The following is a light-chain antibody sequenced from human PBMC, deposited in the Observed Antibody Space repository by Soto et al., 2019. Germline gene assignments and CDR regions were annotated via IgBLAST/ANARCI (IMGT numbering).Light chain of an antibody. CDR3: QHRSNWPLT. J-gene: IGKJ4*02. CDR1: QSVISY. V-gene: IGKV3-11*01. Sequence: EIVLTQSPATLSLYPGERATLSCRASQSVISYLAWYQQKPGQAPRLLIYDASNRANGIPARFSGSGSGTDFTLTSSSLEPEDFAVYFCQHRSNWPLTFGGGTKVEIK. CDR2: DAS.